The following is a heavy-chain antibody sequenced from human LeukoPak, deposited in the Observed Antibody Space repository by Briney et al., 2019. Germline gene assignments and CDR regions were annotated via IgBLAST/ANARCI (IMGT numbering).Heavy chain of an antibody. CDR2: IIPIFGTA. J-gene: IGHJ4*02. D-gene: IGHD3-9*01. CDR1: GGTFSSYA. Sequence: ASVKVSCKASGGTFSSYAISWVRQAPGQGLEWMGGIIPIFGTANYAQKFQGRVTITADESTSTAYMELSRLRSDDTAVYYCARALRETLTGYYLFDYWGQGTLVTVSS. CDR3: ARALRETLTGYYLFDY. V-gene: IGHV1-69*01.